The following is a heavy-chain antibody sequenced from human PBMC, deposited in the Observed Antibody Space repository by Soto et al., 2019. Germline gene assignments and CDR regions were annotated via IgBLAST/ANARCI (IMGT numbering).Heavy chain of an antibody. CDR1: GGSISSSSYY. CDR3: ARIVRGIVITYYSMDV. D-gene: IGHD2-21*01. J-gene: IGHJ6*03. V-gene: IGHV4-39*01. Sequence: QVQLQESGPGLVKPSETLSLTCTVSGGSISSSSYYWGWIRQPPGKGLEWIGSIFYSGSTYYNPSLQSRFTISVDTSTNQFSLKLRSVTAADTAVYYCARIVRGIVITYYSMDVWGKGTTVTVSS. CDR2: IFYSGST.